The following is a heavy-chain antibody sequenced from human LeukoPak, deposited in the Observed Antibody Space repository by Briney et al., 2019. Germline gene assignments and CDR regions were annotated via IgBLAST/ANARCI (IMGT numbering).Heavy chain of an antibody. CDR2: IYYSGCT. Sequence: PSETLSLTCTVSGGSISSSSYYWGWIRQPPGKGLEWIGSIYYSGCTYYNPSLKSRVTISVDTPKSQFSLKLSSVTAADTAVYYCARQYSGYLRNWFDPWGQGTLVTVSS. V-gene: IGHV4-39*01. D-gene: IGHD5-12*01. CDR3: ARQYSGYLRNWFDP. CDR1: GGSISSSSYY. J-gene: IGHJ5*02.